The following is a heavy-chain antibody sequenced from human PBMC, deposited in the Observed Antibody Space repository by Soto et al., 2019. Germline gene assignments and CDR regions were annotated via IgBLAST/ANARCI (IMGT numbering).Heavy chain of an antibody. D-gene: IGHD5-18*01. CDR2: IIPIFGTA. CDR1: GGTFSSNA. CDR3: ATGGRGYSSAPRFHFAF. Sequence: QVQLVQSGAEVKKPGSSVKVTCKASGGTFSSNAISWVRQAPGQGLEWMGGIIPIFGTAHYAQKFQGRVTITADASTSTASMELSSLKAEDTAVYYCATGGRGYSSAPRFHFAFLGQGTVVPVSS. J-gene: IGHJ4*02. V-gene: IGHV1-69*12.